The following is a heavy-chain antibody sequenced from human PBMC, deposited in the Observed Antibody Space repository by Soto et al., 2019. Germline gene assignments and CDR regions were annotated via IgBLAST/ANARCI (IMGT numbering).Heavy chain of an antibody. V-gene: IGHV1-46*01. CDR1: GYTFTNYF. J-gene: IGHJ4*02. Sequence: QVQLEQSGAEVKKPGASVKVSCKTSGYTFTNYFMHWVRQAPGQGLEWMGIINPSGGSTGYALKFQGRVTKTRDTSTRRVYMELSSLRSEDKAVYYCARGNGSFSVYFDSWGQGTLVTVSS. CDR3: ARGNGSFSVYFDS. D-gene: IGHD1-26*01. CDR2: INPSGGST.